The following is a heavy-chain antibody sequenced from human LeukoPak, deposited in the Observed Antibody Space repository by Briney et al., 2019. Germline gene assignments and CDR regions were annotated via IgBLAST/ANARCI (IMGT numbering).Heavy chain of an antibody. CDR2: IYYSGST. CDR1: GGSISSYY. J-gene: IGHJ3*02. D-gene: IGHD3-22*01. CDR3: ARDPYYYDSSGYPMGAFDI. V-gene: IGHV4-39*07. Sequence: SETLSLTCTVSGGSISSYYWSWIRQPPGKGLEWIGSIYYSGSTYYNPSLKSRVTISVDTSKNQFSLKLSSVTAADTAVYYCARDPYYYDSSGYPMGAFDIWGQGTMVTVSS.